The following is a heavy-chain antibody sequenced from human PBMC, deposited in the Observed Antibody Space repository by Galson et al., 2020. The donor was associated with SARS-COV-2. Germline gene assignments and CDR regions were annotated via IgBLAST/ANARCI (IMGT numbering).Heavy chain of an antibody. Sequence: GGSLSLSCPASGFTFSSYWMSWVRQAPGKGLEWVPNIKQDGSEKYYVDSVKGRFTISRDNAKNSLYLQMNSLRAEDTAVYYCARNYEAVAVFGDYWGQRTLVTVSS. D-gene: IGHD6-19*01. CDR3: ARNYEAVAVFGDY. CDR2: IKQDGSEK. V-gene: IGHV3-7*03. J-gene: IGHJ4*02. CDR1: GFTFSSYW.